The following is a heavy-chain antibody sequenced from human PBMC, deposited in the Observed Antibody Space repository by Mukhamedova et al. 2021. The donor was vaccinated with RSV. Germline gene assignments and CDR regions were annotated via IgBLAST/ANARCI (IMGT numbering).Heavy chain of an antibody. J-gene: IGHJ4*02. CDR3: VRAGSYRFDY. Sequence: APGKGLVWVSRINPGGSVTTYADSVKGRFTVSRDDAKNTLYLQMNSLRVDDTAVYYCVRAGSYRFDYWGQGTLVTVSS. D-gene: IGHD1-26*01. V-gene: IGHV3-74*01. CDR2: INPGGSVT.